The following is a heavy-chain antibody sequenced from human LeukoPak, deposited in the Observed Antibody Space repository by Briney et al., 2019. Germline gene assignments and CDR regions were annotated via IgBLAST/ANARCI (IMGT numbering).Heavy chain of an antibody. Sequence: GGSLRLSCAASGFTFSSYSMNWVRQAPGKGLEWVSYISSSSSTIYYADSVKGRFTISRDNAKNSLYLQMNSLRAEDTAVYYCARGPGYYYDSSGYYYGHWGQGTLVTVSS. J-gene: IGHJ4*02. CDR1: GFTFSSYS. D-gene: IGHD3-22*01. V-gene: IGHV3-48*01. CDR3: ARGPGYYYDSSGYYYGH. CDR2: ISSSSSTI.